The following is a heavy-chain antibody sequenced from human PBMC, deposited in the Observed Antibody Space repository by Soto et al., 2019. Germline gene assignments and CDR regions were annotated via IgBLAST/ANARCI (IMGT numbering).Heavy chain of an antibody. D-gene: IGHD4-17*01. Sequence: QVQLQQWGAGLLKPSETLSLTCAVYGGSFSGYYWSWIRQPPGKGLEWIGEINHSGSTNYNPSLKSRVTISVDTSKNQCSLKLSSVTAADTAVYYCARRPRLRPQGAFDIWGQGTMVTVSS. V-gene: IGHV4-34*01. CDR3: ARRPRLRPQGAFDI. CDR1: GGSFSGYY. CDR2: INHSGST. J-gene: IGHJ3*02.